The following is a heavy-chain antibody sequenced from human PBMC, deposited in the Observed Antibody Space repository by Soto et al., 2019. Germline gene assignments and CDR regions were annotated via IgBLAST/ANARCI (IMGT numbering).Heavy chain of an antibody. CDR1: GFTFSRNG. V-gene: IGHV3-33*01. D-gene: IGHD5-12*01. CDR3: ARWNLAGPTIDAFDL. J-gene: IGHJ3*01. Sequence: QAQLVESGGGVVQPGRSLRLSCAASGFTFSRNGMHWIRQAPGKGLEWVAIIWYHGNKENYADSVRGRFTISRDNSKNTVYLQIDSLRVEDTAVYYCARWNLAGPTIDAFDLWGQGTLVTVSS. CDR2: IWYHGNKE.